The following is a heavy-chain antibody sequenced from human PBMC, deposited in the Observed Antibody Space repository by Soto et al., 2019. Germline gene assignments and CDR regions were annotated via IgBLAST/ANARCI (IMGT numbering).Heavy chain of an antibody. CDR2: INAGNGNT. Sequence: QVQLVQSGAELKKPGASVKVSCKASGYTFTSYAMHWVRQAPGQRLEWMGWINAGNGNTRYSQKFQGRVTITRDTSASTAYMELSSLRSEDTAVYYCARDVTEQNRFVVVPAANWFDPWGQGTLVTVSS. V-gene: IGHV1-3*01. CDR1: GYTFTSYA. D-gene: IGHD2-2*01. J-gene: IGHJ5*02. CDR3: ARDVTEQNRFVVVPAANWFDP.